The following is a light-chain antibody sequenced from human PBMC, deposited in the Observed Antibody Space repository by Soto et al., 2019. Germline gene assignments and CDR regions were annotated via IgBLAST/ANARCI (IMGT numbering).Light chain of an antibody. CDR3: QQSYNTPRT. Sequence: DIQVTQSPSSLSASVRDRVTITCRASQNLSSYLNWYQQRPGKAPNLLIYAASNLQAGVPSRFSASGSGTDFTLTISSLQPEDFATYYCQQSYNTPRTFGQGTKVEVK. V-gene: IGKV1-39*01. CDR2: AAS. J-gene: IGKJ1*01. CDR1: QNLSSY.